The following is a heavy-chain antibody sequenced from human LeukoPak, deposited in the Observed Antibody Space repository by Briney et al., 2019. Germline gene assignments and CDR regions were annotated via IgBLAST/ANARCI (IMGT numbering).Heavy chain of an antibody. CDR2: IYYSGST. CDR1: RGSLGSYY. D-gene: IGHD6-13*01. CDR3: ARGAAAGMYYFDY. J-gene: IGHJ4*02. Sequence: SETLSLTCIVSRGSLGSYYWSWVRQPPGKVLEWIGNIYYSGSTNYNPSLKSRVTISVDTSKNQFSLKLSSVTAADTAVYYCARGAAAGMYYFDYWGQGTLVTVSS. V-gene: IGHV4-59*01.